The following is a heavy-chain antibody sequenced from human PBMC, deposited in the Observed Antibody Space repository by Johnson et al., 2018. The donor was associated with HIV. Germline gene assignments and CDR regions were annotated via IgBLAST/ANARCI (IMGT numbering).Heavy chain of an antibody. CDR1: GFTFSSYG. J-gene: IGHJ3*02. CDR2: IRYDGSNK. V-gene: IGHV3-30*02. D-gene: IGHD6-25*01. Sequence: VQLVESGGGVVQPGGSLRLSCAASGFTFSSYGMHWVRQAPGKGLEWVTFIRYDGSNKYYADSVKGRFTISRDNSKNTLYLQMNSLRAEETAVYYWAKPLQREEGAFDSWGQGTMVTVSP. CDR3: AKPLQREEGAFDS.